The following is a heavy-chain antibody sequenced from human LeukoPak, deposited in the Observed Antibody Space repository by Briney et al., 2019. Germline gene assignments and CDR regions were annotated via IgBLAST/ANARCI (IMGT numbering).Heavy chain of an antibody. CDR1: GFTFSGSA. D-gene: IGHD1-26*01. CDR3: TSHGSYVDY. Sequence: GGSLRLSCAASGFTFSGSAMHWVRQASGKGLEWVGRIRSKANSYATAYAASVKGRFTISRDNSKNTAYLQMNSLKTEDTAVYYCTSHGSYVDYWGQGTLVTVSS. V-gene: IGHV3-73*01. J-gene: IGHJ4*02. CDR2: IRSKANSYAT.